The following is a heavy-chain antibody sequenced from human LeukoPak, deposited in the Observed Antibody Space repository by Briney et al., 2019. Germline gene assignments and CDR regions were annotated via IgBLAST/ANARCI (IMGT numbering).Heavy chain of an antibody. CDR3: AKTTVTVGFDY. CDR1: GITFSTYA. V-gene: IGHV3-23*01. CDR2: ISGSGGNT. Sequence: QSGESLRLSCAATGITFSTYAMSWVRQAPGKGLEWVSTISGSGGNTYYADSVKGRFTISRDNSKNTLYLQMNSLRAEDTAVYYCAKTTVTVGFDYWGQGTLVTVSS. D-gene: IGHD4-17*01. J-gene: IGHJ4*02.